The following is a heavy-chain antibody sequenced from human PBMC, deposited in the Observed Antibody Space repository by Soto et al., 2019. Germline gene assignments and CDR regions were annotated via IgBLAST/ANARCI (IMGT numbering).Heavy chain of an antibody. CDR2: IIPIFDTA. Sequence: QVQLVQSGAEVKKPGSSVKVSCKASGGTFSRYAISWVRQAPGQGLEWMGGIIPIFDTANYAQRFQGRVTIXXDXSMXTAYMELSSLRSEDTAVYYCARGPPGLDYYNGMDVWGQGTTVTVSS. V-gene: IGHV1-69*12. D-gene: IGHD5-12*01. CDR1: GGTFSRYA. CDR3: ARGPPGLDYYNGMDV. J-gene: IGHJ6*02.